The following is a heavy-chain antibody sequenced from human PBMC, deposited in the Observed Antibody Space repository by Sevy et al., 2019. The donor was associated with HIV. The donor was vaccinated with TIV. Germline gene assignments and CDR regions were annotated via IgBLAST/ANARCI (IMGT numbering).Heavy chain of an antibody. CDR2: IYHSGSA. Sequence: SETLSLTCTVSGGSISSYYWSWIRQPPGKGLESIGYIYHSGSANYNPSLKSRVTISVDTSKNQFSLKLSSVTAADTAVYYCARGSRSWYGGDYYYYYMDVWGKWTTVTVSS. V-gene: IGHV4-59*01. CDR1: GGSISSYY. CDR3: ARGSRSWYGGDYYYYYMDV. J-gene: IGHJ6*03. D-gene: IGHD6-13*01.